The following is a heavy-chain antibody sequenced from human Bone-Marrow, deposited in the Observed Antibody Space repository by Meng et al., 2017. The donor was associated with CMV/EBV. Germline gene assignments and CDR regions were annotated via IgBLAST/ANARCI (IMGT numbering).Heavy chain of an antibody. D-gene: IGHD2-2*02. CDR2: IYYSGST. V-gene: IGHV4-59*01. Sequence: SETLSLPCTVSGGSISSYYWSWIRQPPGNGLVWIGYIYYSGSTNYNPSLKSRVTISVDTSKNQFSLKLSSVTAAYTAVYYRARVEVPAAIRYWGQGTLVTVSS. CDR1: GGSISSYY. J-gene: IGHJ4*02. CDR3: ARVEVPAAIRY.